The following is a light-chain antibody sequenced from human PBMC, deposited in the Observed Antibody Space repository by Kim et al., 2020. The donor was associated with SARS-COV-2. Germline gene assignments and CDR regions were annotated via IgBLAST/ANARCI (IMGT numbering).Light chain of an antibody. Sequence: ASVGDRVTITWRASQDISSWLGWYQQNPGKAPKVLIYEASNLQSGVPSRFSGSGSGTDFTLTINSLQPEDFATYYCQQTHSFPLTFGGGTKVDIK. CDR1: QDISSW. V-gene: IGKV1D-12*01. CDR2: EAS. J-gene: IGKJ4*01. CDR3: QQTHSFPLT.